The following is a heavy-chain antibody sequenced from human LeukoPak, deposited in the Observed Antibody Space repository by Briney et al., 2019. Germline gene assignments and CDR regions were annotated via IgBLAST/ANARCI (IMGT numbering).Heavy chain of an antibody. CDR3: ARDGTPLYSSGWVYMDV. CDR1: GFTFSSYG. D-gene: IGHD6-25*01. J-gene: IGHJ6*03. CDR2: IRYDGSNK. V-gene: IGHV3-30*02. Sequence: PGGSLRLSCAASGFTFSSYGMHWVRQAPGKGLEWVAFIRYDGSNKYYADSVKGRFTISRDNSKNTLYLQMNSLRAEDTAVYYCARDGTPLYSSGWVYMDVWGLGTTITISS.